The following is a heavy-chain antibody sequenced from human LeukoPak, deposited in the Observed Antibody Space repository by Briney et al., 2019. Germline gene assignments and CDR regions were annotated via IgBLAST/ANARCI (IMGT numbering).Heavy chain of an antibody. Sequence: ASETLSLTCTVSGGSISSSSYYWGWIRQPPGKGLEWIGSIYYSGSTYYNPSLKSRVTISVDTSKNQFSLKLSSVTAADTAVYYCARDNGLGSYHEFDYWGQGTLVTVSS. CDR3: ARDNGLGSYHEFDY. V-gene: IGHV4-39*07. J-gene: IGHJ4*02. CDR2: IYYSGST. CDR1: GGSISSSSYY. D-gene: IGHD5-18*01.